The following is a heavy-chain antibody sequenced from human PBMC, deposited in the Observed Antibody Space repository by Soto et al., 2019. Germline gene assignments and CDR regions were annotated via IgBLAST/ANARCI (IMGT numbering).Heavy chain of an antibody. V-gene: IGHV4-31*03. D-gene: IGHD3-16*01. CDR1: GGSISSGGYY. Sequence: QVQLQESGPGLVKPSQTLSLTCTVSGGSISSGGYYWSWIRQHPGKGLEWIGYIYYSGSTYYNPSLKSRVTLSVDTSKNQFSLKLGPVAAADTAVYYCARTFGGAPPFDYWGQGTLVTVSS. CDR3: ARTFGGAPPFDY. J-gene: IGHJ4*02. CDR2: IYYSGST.